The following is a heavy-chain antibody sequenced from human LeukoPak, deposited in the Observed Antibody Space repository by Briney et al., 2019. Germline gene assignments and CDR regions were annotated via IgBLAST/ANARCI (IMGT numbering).Heavy chain of an antibody. CDR1: GFTFSSYW. Sequence: GGSLRLSCAASGFTFSSYWMSWVRQAPGKGLEWVANIRQDGSEKYYVDSVKGRFTISRDNAKNSLYLQMNSLRAEDTAVYYCARVTGFWSGYLDYWGQGTLVTVSS. CDR2: IRQDGSEK. J-gene: IGHJ4*02. V-gene: IGHV3-7*01. D-gene: IGHD3-3*01. CDR3: ARVTGFWSGYLDY.